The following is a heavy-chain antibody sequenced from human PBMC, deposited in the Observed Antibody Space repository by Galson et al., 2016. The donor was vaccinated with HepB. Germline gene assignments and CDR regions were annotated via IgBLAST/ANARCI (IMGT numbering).Heavy chain of an antibody. CDR1: GFTFSTYD. J-gene: IGHJ4*02. CDR3: ARAGSNFGDPIDY. Sequence: SLRLSCAATGFTFSTYDMHWVRQTTEKGLEWVSEIGIGGDTYYPGSMKGRFSVSRENGKNSLYLHMNSLRAGDTAVYYCARAGSNFGDPIDYWGQGTLVTVSS. V-gene: IGHV3-13*04. CDR2: IGIGGDT. D-gene: IGHD4-17*01.